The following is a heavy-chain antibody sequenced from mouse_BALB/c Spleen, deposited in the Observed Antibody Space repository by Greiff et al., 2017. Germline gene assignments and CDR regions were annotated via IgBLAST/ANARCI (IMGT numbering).Heavy chain of an antibody. Sequence: EVHLVESGGGLVKPGGSLKLSCAASGFTFGSYAMSWVRQTPEKRLEWVATISSGGSYTYYPDSVKGRFTISRDNAKNTLYLQMSSLRSEDTAIYYCASLRGFAYWGQGTLVTVSA. CDR3: ASLRGFAY. CDR2: ISSGGSYT. J-gene: IGHJ3*01. D-gene: IGHD1-1*01. V-gene: IGHV5-9-3*01. CDR1: GFTFGSYA.